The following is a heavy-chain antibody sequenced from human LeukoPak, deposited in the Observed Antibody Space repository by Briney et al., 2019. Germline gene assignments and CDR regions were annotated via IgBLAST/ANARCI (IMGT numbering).Heavy chain of an antibody. D-gene: IGHD6-19*01. CDR1: GGSISSYY. CDR2: IYTSGST. Sequence: SETLSPTCTVSGGSISSYYWSWIRQPAGKGLEWIGLIYTSGSTNYNPSRKSRVTMSVDTSKNQFSLKLSSVTAADTAVYYCARGLTGSSSFLGWGQGTLVTVSS. CDR3: ARGLTGSSSFLG. J-gene: IGHJ4*02. V-gene: IGHV4-4*07.